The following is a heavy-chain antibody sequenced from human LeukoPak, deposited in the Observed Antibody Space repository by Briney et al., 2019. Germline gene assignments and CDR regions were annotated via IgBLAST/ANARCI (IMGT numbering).Heavy chain of an antibody. J-gene: IGHJ3*02. V-gene: IGHV1-46*01. D-gene: IGHD3-3*01. CDR1: GYTFTSYY. CDR2: INPSGGST. Sequence: GASVKVSCKASGYTFTSYYMHWVRQAPGQGLEWMGIINPSGGSTSYAQKFQGRVTMTRDTSTSTVYMELSSLRSEDTAVYYCARGGLTYYDFRSGYYDDAFDIWGQGTMVTVSS. CDR3: ARGGLTYYDFRSGYYDDAFDI.